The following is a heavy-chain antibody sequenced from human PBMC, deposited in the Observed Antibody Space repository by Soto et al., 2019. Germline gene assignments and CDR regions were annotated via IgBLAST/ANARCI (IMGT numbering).Heavy chain of an antibody. D-gene: IGHD3-10*01. Sequence: GGSLILSCAAAGFTFSSYSMNWVRQAPGKGLEWVSYISSSSSTIYYADSVKGRFTISRDNAKNSLYLQMNSLRAEDTAVYYCARDNKTSGRYYYGSGSYFYFDYWGQGTLVTVSS. CDR1: GFTFSSYS. CDR2: ISSSSSTI. J-gene: IGHJ4*02. V-gene: IGHV3-48*01. CDR3: ARDNKTSGRYYYGSGSYFYFDY.